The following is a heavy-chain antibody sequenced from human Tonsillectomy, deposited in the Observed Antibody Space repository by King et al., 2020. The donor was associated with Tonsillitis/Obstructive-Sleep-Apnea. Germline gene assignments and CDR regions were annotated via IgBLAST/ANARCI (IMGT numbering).Heavy chain of an antibody. CDR2: IYWDDDK. CDR1: GFSLSTSGVG. D-gene: IGHD6-13*01. Sequence: FTLKESGPTLVKPTQTLTLTCTFSGFSLSTSGVGVGWIRQPPGKALEWLALIYWDDDKRYSPSLKSRLTITKDTSKNQVVLTMTNMDPVDTATYYCANRPRIAAAANNWFDPWGQGTLVTVSS. V-gene: IGHV2-5*02. J-gene: IGHJ5*02. CDR3: ANRPRIAAAANNWFDP.